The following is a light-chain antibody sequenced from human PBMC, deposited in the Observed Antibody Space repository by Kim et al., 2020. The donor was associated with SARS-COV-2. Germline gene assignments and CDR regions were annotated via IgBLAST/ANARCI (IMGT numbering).Light chain of an antibody. Sequence: APGKTATITCGGDDIGTKSVHWYQQKPVQAPVLVIYYDPDRPSGIPERFSASNSGNTATLTVSRVEAGDEADYYCQVWDSGSDQWVFGGGTQLTVL. J-gene: IGLJ3*02. V-gene: IGLV3-21*04. CDR1: DIGTKS. CDR2: YDP. CDR3: QVWDSGSDQWV.